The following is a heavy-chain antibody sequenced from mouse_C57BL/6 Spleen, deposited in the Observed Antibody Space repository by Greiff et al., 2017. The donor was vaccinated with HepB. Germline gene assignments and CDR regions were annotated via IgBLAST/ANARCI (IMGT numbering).Heavy chain of an antibody. CDR2: ISSGGDYI. D-gene: IGHD1-1*01. J-gene: IGHJ3*01. Sequence: EVQVVESGEGLVKPGGSLKLSCAASGFTFSSYAMSWVRQAPEKRLEWVAYISSGGDYIYYADTVKGRFTISRDNARNTLYLQMSSLKSEDTAMYYCTREGDSSSPYWGQGTLVTVSA. CDR3: TREGDSSSPY. V-gene: IGHV5-9-1*02. CDR1: GFTFSSYA.